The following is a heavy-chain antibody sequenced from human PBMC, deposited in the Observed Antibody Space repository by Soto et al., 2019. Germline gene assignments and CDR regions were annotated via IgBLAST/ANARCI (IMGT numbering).Heavy chain of an antibody. D-gene: IGHD3-3*01. V-gene: IGHV3-9*01. CDR1: GFTFDDYA. Sequence: GGSLRLSCAASGFTFDDYAMHWVRQAPGKGLEWVSGISWNSGSIGYVDSVKGRFTISRDNAKNSLYLQMNSLRAEDTALYYCAKGSYYDFWSGYYFDYWGQGTLVTVSS. CDR3: AKGSYYDFWSGYYFDY. J-gene: IGHJ4*02. CDR2: ISWNSGSI.